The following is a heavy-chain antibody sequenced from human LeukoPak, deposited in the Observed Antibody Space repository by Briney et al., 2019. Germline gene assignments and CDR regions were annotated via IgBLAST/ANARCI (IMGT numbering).Heavy chain of an antibody. Sequence: PSQTLSFTCTVSGGSISSGNYYWSWIRQSAGKGLEWIGRIYTRGDTTYNPSLKSRVTISVDTSKNQFSLELTSVTAADTAVYYCARVDMVRGYYFDXXXXGILVTVSS. CDR3: ARVDMVRGYYFDX. CDR2: IYTRGDT. J-gene: IGHJ4*02. D-gene: IGHD3-10*01. V-gene: IGHV4-61*02. CDR1: GGSISSGNYY.